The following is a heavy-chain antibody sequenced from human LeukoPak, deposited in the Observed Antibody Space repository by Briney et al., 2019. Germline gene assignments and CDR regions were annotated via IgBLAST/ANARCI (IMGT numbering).Heavy chain of an antibody. V-gene: IGHV3-30*02. J-gene: IGHJ4*02. CDR3: AKDRGYSGYVRYFDY. Sequence: GGSLRLSCAASGFTFSSYGMHWVRQAPGKGLEWVAFIRYDGSNKYYADSVKGRFTISRDNSKNTLYLQMNSLRAEDTAVYYCAKDRGYSGYVRYFDYWGQGTLVTVSS. CDR2: IRYDGSNK. D-gene: IGHD5-12*01. CDR1: GFTFSSYG.